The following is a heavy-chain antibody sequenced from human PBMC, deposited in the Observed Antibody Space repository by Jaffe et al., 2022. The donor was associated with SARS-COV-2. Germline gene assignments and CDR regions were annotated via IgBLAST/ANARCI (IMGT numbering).Heavy chain of an antibody. J-gene: IGHJ6*02. Sequence: EVQLVESGGGLIQPGGSLRLSCAASGFTVSSNYMSWVRQAPGKGLEWVSVIYSGGSTYYADSVKGRFTISRDNSKNTLYLQMNSLRAEDTAVYYCARVLRYFDWLSHHSYGMDVWGQGTTVTVSS. D-gene: IGHD3-9*01. CDR1: GFTVSSNY. CDR3: ARVLRYFDWLSHHSYGMDV. V-gene: IGHV3-53*01. CDR2: IYSGGST.